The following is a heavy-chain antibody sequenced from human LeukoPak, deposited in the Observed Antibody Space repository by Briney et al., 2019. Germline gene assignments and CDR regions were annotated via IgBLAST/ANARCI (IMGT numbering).Heavy chain of an antibody. CDR1: GGSINYY. Sequence: SETLSLTCNVSGGSINYYWNWIRQAPGKRLEWLGYIHYNGVTDYNPSLGSRVRMSVDTSNNHLSLRLTSVTAADTAVYYCARGVRYFDWLLYASFDYWGQGTLVTVSS. CDR2: IHYNGVT. J-gene: IGHJ4*02. V-gene: IGHV4-59*01. D-gene: IGHD3-9*01. CDR3: ARGVRYFDWLLYASFDY.